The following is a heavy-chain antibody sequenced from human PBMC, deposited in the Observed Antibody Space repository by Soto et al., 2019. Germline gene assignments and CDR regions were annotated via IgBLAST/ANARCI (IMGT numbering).Heavy chain of an antibody. CDR2: ISGGGDRT. D-gene: IGHD3-16*01. V-gene: IGHV3-23*01. J-gene: IGHJ2*01. CDR1: GFTFINHA. CDR3: ARKVLGSTTRPDYWYFDL. Sequence: EVQLLESGGGLVQPGGSLRLSCVGSGFTFINHAMNWVRQAPGKGLEWVSGISGGGDRTFDADSVKGRFTISRDNSKNTVKLQMNSLRADDTAVYYCARKVLGSTTRPDYWYFDLWGRGTLVTVSS.